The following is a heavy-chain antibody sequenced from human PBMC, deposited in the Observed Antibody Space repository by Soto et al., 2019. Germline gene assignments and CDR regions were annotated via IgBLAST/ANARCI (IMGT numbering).Heavy chain of an antibody. D-gene: IGHD2-2*02. CDR2: IRSKANSYAT. Sequence: DVQLVESGGGLVQPGGSLKLSCAASGFTFSGSAMHWVRQASGKGLEWVGRIRSKANSYATAYAASVKGRFTISRDDSKNTAYLQMNSLKTEDTAVYYCTRPAINYYYYGMDVWGQGTTVTVSS. CDR1: GFTFSGSA. CDR3: TRPAINYYYYGMDV. V-gene: IGHV3-73*02. J-gene: IGHJ6*02.